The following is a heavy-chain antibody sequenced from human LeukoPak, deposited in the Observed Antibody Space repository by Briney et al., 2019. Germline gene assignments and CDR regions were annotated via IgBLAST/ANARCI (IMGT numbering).Heavy chain of an antibody. Sequence: GGSLRLSCAGSGFTFSSYGMSWVRQTPGKGLEWVSYISSSGSTIYYADSVKGRFTISRDNAKNSLYLQMNSLRAEDTAVYYCAELGITMIGGVWGKGTTVTISS. D-gene: IGHD3-10*02. V-gene: IGHV3-48*03. CDR1: GFTFSSYG. J-gene: IGHJ6*04. CDR2: ISSSGSTI. CDR3: AELGITMIGGV.